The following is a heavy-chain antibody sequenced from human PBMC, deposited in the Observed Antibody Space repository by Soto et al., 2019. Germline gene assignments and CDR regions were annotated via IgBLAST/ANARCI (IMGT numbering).Heavy chain of an antibody. CDR3: ARDRSEGATREYYYYYGMDV. V-gene: IGHV3-33*01. J-gene: IGHJ6*02. D-gene: IGHD1-26*01. CDR1: GFTFSSYG. CDR2: IWYDGSNK. Sequence: ESGGGVVQPGRSLRLSCAASGFTFSSYGMHWVRQAPGKGLEWVAVIWYDGSNKYYADSVKGRFTISRDNSKNTLYLQMNSLRAEDTAVYYCARDRSEGATREYYYYYGMDVWGQGTTVTVSS.